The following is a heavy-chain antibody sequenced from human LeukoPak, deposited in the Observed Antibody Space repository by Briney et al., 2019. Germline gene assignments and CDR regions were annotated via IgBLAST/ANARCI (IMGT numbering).Heavy chain of an antibody. V-gene: IGHV3-74*01. J-gene: IGHJ5*02. Sequence: GGSLRLSCAASGFTFSIHWMHWVRQAPGKGLVWVSHISRDGRSTNYADSVKGRFTISRDNAKNTLYLQMNRLRADDMAVYYCVRESGYNYVGWFDTWGQGTRVTVSS. CDR3: VRESGYNYVGWFDT. CDR1: GFTFSIHW. CDR2: ISRDGRST. D-gene: IGHD3-22*01.